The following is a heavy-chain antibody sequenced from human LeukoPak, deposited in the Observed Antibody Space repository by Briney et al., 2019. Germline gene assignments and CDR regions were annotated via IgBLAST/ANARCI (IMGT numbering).Heavy chain of an antibody. CDR2: ISINTDT. D-gene: IGHD1-26*01. J-gene: IGHJ4*02. V-gene: IGHV3-53*03. Sequence: GGSLRHSCAASGIAVTGNYMSWVRQPPGKGLEWVSFISINTDTFYADSVRGRFTICRDSSENTLFLQMNSLRDEDSAVYYCAMAQSWDELFDSWGQGTLVTVSS. CDR3: AMAQSWDELFDS. CDR1: GIAVTGNY.